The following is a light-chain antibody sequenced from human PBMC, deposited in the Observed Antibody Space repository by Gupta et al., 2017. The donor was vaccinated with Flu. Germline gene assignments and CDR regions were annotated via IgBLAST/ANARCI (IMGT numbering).Light chain of an antibody. CDR2: RDN. J-gene: IGLJ3*02. Sequence: QAGLTQPPSVSKGLGQTATLTCPGNSNNVGNQGATWLQQHRGHPPKLLSHRDNNRPSGISERFSASRSGNTASLTIAGLQPEDEADYYCSAWDTSLNGGVFGGGTKLTVL. V-gene: IGLV10-54*04. CDR1: SNNVGNQG. CDR3: SAWDTSLNGGV.